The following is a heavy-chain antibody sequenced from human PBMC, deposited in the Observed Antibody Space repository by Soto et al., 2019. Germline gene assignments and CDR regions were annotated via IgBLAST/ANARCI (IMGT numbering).Heavy chain of an antibody. D-gene: IGHD5-12*01. CDR3: ARSSGYVPGGY. CDR1: GYPLSSGYY. V-gene: IGHV4-38-2*01. J-gene: IGHJ4*02. CDR2: IHHSGST. Sequence: PXETLYLTCAVSGYPLSSGYYWVWIRQPPGKGLEWIGIIHHSGSTYYNPSLRSRITISVDTSKNQSSLKMPSVTAADTAVYYCARSSGYVPGGYWGQGILVTVSS.